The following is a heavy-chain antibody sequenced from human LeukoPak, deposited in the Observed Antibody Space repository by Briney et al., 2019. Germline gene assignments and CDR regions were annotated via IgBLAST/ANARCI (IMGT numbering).Heavy chain of an antibody. CDR2: ISGDTGYT. J-gene: IGHJ4*02. CDR3: ARGYYYGSGTYDHFDY. CDR1: GYTFTTNG. Sequence: ASVKVSFKASGYTFTTNGFSWVRQAPGQGLEWMGWISGDTGYTNYAQKFQGRVTLTTETSTGTTYMELRSLRSDDTAVYYCARGYYYGSGTYDHFDYWGQGTLVTVSS. V-gene: IGHV1-18*01. D-gene: IGHD3-10*01.